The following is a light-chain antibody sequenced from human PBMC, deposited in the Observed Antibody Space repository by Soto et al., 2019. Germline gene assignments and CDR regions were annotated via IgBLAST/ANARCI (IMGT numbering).Light chain of an antibody. Sequence: EIVMTQSPATLSVSPVERATLSCMASQSVSSNLAWYQQKPGQAPRLLIYGASTRATGIPARFSGSGSGTEFTLTISSLQSEDFAVYYCQQYNNWPPLTFGQGTRLENK. CDR1: QSVSSN. V-gene: IGKV3-15*01. CDR3: QQYNNWPPLT. J-gene: IGKJ5*01. CDR2: GAS.